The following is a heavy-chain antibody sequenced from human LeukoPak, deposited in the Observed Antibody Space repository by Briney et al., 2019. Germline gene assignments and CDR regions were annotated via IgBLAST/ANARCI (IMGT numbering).Heavy chain of an antibody. CDR2: IYSGGST. V-gene: IGHV3-53*01. D-gene: IGHD6-6*01. Sequence: PGGSLRLSCAASGFTVSSNYMSWVRQAPGKGLEWVSVIYSGGSTYYADSVKGRFTISRDNSRSTLYLQMNSLRAEDTAVYYCAKDAGPQQLVFFDSWGQGTLVTVSS. J-gene: IGHJ4*02. CDR1: GFTVSSNY. CDR3: AKDAGPQQLVFFDS.